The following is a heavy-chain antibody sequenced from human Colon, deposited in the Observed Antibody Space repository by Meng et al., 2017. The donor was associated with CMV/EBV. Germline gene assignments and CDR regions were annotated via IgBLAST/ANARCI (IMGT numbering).Heavy chain of an antibody. Sequence: TCTVSGYTFTTYGINWLRQAPGQELEWVGWISPYNGDTIYAQKFQDRVTMTTDKSTSTVYMELRSLRFDDTAIYYCARRQQPDIIFKNYGLDVWGQGTTVTVSS. V-gene: IGHV1-18*01. J-gene: IGHJ6*02. CDR1: GYTFTTYG. CDR3: ARRQQPDIIFKNYGLDV. CDR2: ISPYNGDT. D-gene: IGHD6-13*01.